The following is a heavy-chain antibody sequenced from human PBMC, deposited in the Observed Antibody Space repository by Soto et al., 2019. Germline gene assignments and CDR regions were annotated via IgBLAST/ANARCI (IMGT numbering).Heavy chain of an antibody. CDR2: IYYSGST. Sequence: QVQLQESGPGLVKPSETLSLTCTVSGGSISSYYWSWIRQPPGKGLEWIGYIYYSGSTNYNPSLKSRVTISADTSKNQCSLKLSSVTAADTAVYYCARGIAAAEDWFDPWGQGTLVTVSS. J-gene: IGHJ5*02. CDR1: GGSISSYY. D-gene: IGHD6-13*01. V-gene: IGHV4-59*01. CDR3: ARGIAAAEDWFDP.